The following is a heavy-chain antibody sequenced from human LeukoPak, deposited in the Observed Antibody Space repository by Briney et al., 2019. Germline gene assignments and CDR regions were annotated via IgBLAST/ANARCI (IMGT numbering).Heavy chain of an antibody. V-gene: IGHV3-43*02. CDR3: AKDSSSWPNNWFDP. D-gene: IGHD6-13*01. CDR1: GFTFDDYA. CDR2: ISGDGGST. J-gene: IGHJ5*02. Sequence: GGSLRLSCAASGFTFDDYAMHWVRRAPGKGLEWVSLISGDGGSTYYADSVKGRFTISRDNSKNSLYLQMNSLRTEDTALYYCAKDSSSWPNNWFDPWGQGTLVTVSS.